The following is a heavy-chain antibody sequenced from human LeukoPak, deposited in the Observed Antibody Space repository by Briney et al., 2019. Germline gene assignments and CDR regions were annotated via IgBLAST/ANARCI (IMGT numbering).Heavy chain of an antibody. Sequence: SETLSLTCTVSGASISNYYWSWIRQPPGKGLEWIGYIHYSGSTDYNPSLKSRVTMSVDTSKNQFSLRLSSVTAADTAMYYCARHPTTMTTLPWGQGTLVTVSS. J-gene: IGHJ5*02. CDR2: IHYSGST. V-gene: IGHV4-59*08. D-gene: IGHD4-17*01. CDR3: ARHPTTMTTLP. CDR1: GASISNYY.